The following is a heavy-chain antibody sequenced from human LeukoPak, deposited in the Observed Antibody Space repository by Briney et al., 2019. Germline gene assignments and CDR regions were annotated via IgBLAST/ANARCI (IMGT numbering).Heavy chain of an antibody. CDR1: GGSISSYY. CDR2: IYTSGST. V-gene: IGHV4-4*07. J-gene: IGHJ4*02. D-gene: IGHD1-26*01. Sequence: SETLSLTCTVSGGSISSYYWSWIRQPAGKGLEWIGRIYTSGSTNYNPSLKSRVTMSVDTSKNQFSLKVRSVTAADTAVHYCAREGAIVGATTEWVFDYWGQGTLVTVSS. CDR3: AREGAIVGATTEWVFDY.